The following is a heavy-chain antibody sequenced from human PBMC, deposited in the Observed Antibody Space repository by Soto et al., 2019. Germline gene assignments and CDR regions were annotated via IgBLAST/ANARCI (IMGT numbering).Heavy chain of an antibody. CDR3: ARDAFLKYYDFWSGRQVYLDV. J-gene: IGHJ6*02. CDR1: GFTFSSYG. V-gene: IGHV3-33*01. Sequence: QVQLVESGGGVVQPGRSLRISCAASGFTFSSYGMHWVRQAPGKGLVWVAVIWYDGSNKYYADSVKGRFTISRDNSKNTLYLHMNNLRAEDTAVYYCARDAFLKYYDFWSGRQVYLDVWGQGTTVTVSS. D-gene: IGHD3-3*01. CDR2: IWYDGSNK.